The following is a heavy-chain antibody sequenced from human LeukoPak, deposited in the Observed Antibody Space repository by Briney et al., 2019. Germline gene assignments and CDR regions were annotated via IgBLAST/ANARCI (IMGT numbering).Heavy chain of an antibody. V-gene: IGHV3-9*01. CDR3: AKAYIVVVTGGLGD. D-gene: IGHD2-21*02. CDR1: GFTFDDYA. J-gene: IGHJ4*02. Sequence: PGGSLGLSCAASGFTFDDYAMHWVRQAPGKGLEWVSGISWNSGSIGYADSVKGRFTISRDNAKNSLYLQMNSLRAEDTALYYCAKAYIVVVTGGLGDWGQGTLVTVSS. CDR2: ISWNSGSI.